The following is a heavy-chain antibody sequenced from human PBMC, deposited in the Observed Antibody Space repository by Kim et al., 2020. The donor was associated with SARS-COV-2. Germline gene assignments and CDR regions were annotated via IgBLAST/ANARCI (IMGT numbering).Heavy chain of an antibody. D-gene: IGHD1-26*01. CDR2: ISYDGSNK. V-gene: IGHV3-30-3*01. CDR3: ARDGGVGARFDY. Sequence: GGSLRLSCAASGFTFSSYAVHWVRQAPGKGLEWVAVISYDGSNKYYADSVKGRFTISRDNSKNTLYLQMNSLRAEDTAVYYCARDGGVGARFDYWGQGTLVTVSS. CDR1: GFTFSSYA. J-gene: IGHJ4*02.